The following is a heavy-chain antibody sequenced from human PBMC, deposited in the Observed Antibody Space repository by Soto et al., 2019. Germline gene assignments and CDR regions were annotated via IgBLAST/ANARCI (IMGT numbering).Heavy chain of an antibody. CDR3: AKDHSLNYDFWD. CDR1: GFTFSSYA. V-gene: IGHV3-23*01. Sequence: GGSLRLSCVASGFTFSSYAMSWVRQAPGKGLEWVSAISGSGGSTYYADSVKGRFTISRDNSKNTLYLQMNSLRAEDTAVYYCAKDHSLNYDFWDWGQGTLVTVSS. D-gene: IGHD3-3*01. J-gene: IGHJ4*02. CDR2: ISGSGGST.